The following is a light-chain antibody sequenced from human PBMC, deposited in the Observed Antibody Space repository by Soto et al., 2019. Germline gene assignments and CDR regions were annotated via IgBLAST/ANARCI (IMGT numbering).Light chain of an antibody. CDR2: EVS. CDR3: SSYTSSSTPYV. V-gene: IGLV2-14*01. J-gene: IGLJ1*01. CDR1: SSDIGGYNF. Sequence: QSALTQPASVSGSPGQSITISCTGTSSDIGGYNFVSWYQQHPGKAPKLIIYEVSNRPSGVSHRFSASKSGNTASLTISGLQTEDEADYYCSSYTSSSTPYVFGTGTKVTVL.